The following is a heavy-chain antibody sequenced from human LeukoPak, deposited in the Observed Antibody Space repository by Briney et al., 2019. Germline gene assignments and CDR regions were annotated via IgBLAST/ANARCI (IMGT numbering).Heavy chain of an antibody. Sequence: GGSLRLSCAASGFTFSSYGMHWVRQAPGKGLEWVAVIWYDGSNKYYADSVKGRFTISRDNSKNTLYLQMNSLRAEDTAVYYCARGNKRRGYSYGYPGDYFDYWGQGTLVTVSS. CDR1: GFTFSSYG. D-gene: IGHD5-18*01. CDR2: IWYDGSNK. J-gene: IGHJ4*02. CDR3: ARGNKRRGYSYGYPGDYFDY. V-gene: IGHV3-33*01.